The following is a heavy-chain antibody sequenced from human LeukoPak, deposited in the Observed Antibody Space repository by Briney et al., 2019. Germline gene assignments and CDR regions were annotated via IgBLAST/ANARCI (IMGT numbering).Heavy chain of an antibody. CDR2: IYHGGTT. CDR3: ARDTTVGSGMEH. Sequence: SETLSLTCSVSGGSLSTYSWSWVRHSPGNRLEWIGYIYHGGTTNYNPSLKRRATISADTAKNQFSLRLRSVTAADTAIYYCARDTTVGSGMEHWGQGTLVSVSS. V-gene: IGHV4-59*01. D-gene: IGHD3-10*01. CDR1: GGSLSTYS. J-gene: IGHJ4*02.